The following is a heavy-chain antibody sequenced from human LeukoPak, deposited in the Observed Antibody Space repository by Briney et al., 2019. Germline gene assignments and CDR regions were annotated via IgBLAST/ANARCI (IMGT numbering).Heavy chain of an antibody. CDR1: GYTFTSYD. CDR3: ARVGGSGWSYWYFDL. CDR2: MNPNSGNT. J-gene: IGHJ2*01. V-gene: IGHV1-8*03. Sequence: ASVKVSCKASGYTFTSYDINWVRQATGQGLEWMGWMNPNSGNTGYAQKFQGRVTITRNTSISTAYMELSSLRSEGTAVYYCARVGGSGWSYWYFDLWGRGTLVTVSS. D-gene: IGHD6-19*01.